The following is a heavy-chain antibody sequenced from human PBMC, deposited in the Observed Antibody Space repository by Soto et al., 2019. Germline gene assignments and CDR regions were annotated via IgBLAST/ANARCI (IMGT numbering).Heavy chain of an antibody. V-gene: IGHV4-34*01. J-gene: IGHJ4*02. CDR2: IYHSGST. Sequence: SETLSLTCAAYGRSFSGYYWTLTRQPPGTGLEWLGDIYHSGSTNYNPSLKSRVTISVDRSKNQFSLKLSFVTAADTAVYYCARSMTTVTTYDYWGQGTLVTVPQ. D-gene: IGHD4-17*01. CDR1: GRSFSGYY. CDR3: ARSMTTVTTYDY.